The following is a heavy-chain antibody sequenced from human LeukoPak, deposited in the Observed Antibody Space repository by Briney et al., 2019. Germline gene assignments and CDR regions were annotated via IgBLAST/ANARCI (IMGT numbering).Heavy chain of an antibody. CDR1: GGSIRGYY. D-gene: IGHD2-2*01. J-gene: IGHJ4*02. CDR3: AREYCSSTTCYFDY. Sequence: PSETLALTCTVSGGSIRGYYWTWIRQPPEKGLEWIGYIYYSGSVDYNPSLTSRVTISVDTSNNQFSLRLSSVTAADSALYYCAREYCSSTTCYFDYWGQGTLVTVSS. CDR2: IYYSGSV. V-gene: IGHV4-59*01.